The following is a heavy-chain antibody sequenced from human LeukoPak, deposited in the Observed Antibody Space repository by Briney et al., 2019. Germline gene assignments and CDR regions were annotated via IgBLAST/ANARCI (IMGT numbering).Heavy chain of an antibody. Sequence: SETLSVTCTVPGGSISSYYWSLIRQPPGKGLGWIGYIYYSGSTNYNPSLKSRVTISVGTSKNQFSLKLSSVTAADTAVYYCARASRRYSGYDYWGQGTLVTVSS. CDR3: ARASRRYSGYDY. CDR1: GGSISSYY. CDR2: IYYSGST. J-gene: IGHJ4*02. V-gene: IGHV4-59*01. D-gene: IGHD5-12*01.